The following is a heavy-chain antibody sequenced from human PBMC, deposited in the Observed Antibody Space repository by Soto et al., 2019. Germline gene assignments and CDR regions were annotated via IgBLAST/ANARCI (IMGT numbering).Heavy chain of an antibody. D-gene: IGHD1-1*01. CDR1: GFTFSDYY. V-gene: IGHV3-11*01. Sequence: QEQLVESGGGLVKPGGSLRLSCAASGFTFSDYYMNWIRQAPGKGLEWVSYISSSGSTIYYADSVKGRFTISRDNAKNSLDLQMDSLRAEDTAVYFCSRGRYSHNGDYYYGMDFWGQGTTVTASS. CDR2: ISSSGSTI. J-gene: IGHJ6*02. CDR3: SRGRYSHNGDYYYGMDF.